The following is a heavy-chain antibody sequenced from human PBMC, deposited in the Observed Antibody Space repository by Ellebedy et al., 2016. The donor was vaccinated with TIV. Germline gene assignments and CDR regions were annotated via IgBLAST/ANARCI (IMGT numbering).Heavy chain of an antibody. D-gene: IGHD5-24*01. CDR1: GFNVSDSY. V-gene: IGHV3-53*01. J-gene: IGHJ4*02. CDR3: ARALEVAAIFDY. CDR2: LYRGGST. Sequence: PGGSLRLSCVAPGFNVSDSYMGWVRQAPGKGLEWVSALYRGGSTYYADSVKGRFTISRDNSKNTLYLQVNSLRAEDTAVYYCARALEVAAIFDYWGQGTLVTVSS.